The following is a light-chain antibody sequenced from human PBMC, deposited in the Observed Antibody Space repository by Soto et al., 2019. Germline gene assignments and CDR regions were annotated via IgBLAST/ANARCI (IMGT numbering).Light chain of an antibody. CDR3: QQLNSSLLT. CDR1: QGISSY. V-gene: IGKV1-9*01. CDR2: AAS. J-gene: IGKJ4*01. Sequence: IELTQSPSSLSASVGDRVTITCRASQGISSYLAWYQQTPGKPPKLLIYAASTLQSGVPSRFRGSGSGTDCTLTISSLQPEDFATYYCQQLNSSLLTFGGGTKVDIK.